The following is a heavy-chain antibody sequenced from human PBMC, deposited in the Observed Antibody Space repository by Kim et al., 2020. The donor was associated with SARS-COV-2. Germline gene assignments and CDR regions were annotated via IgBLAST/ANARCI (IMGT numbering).Heavy chain of an antibody. CDR3: ARGKTSYFDY. CDR2: YI. Sequence: YIYYADSVKGRFTISRDNAKNSLYLQMNSLRAEDTAVYYCARGKTSYFDYWGQGTLVTVSS. D-gene: IGHD2-2*01. V-gene: IGHV3-21*01. J-gene: IGHJ4*02.